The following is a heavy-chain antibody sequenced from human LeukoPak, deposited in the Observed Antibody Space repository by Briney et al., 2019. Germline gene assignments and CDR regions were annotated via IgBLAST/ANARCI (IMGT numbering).Heavy chain of an antibody. CDR3: ARAYCGGDCYYFSAFDI. Sequence: SETLSPTCAVYGGSFSGYYWSWIRQPPGKGLEWIGEINHSGSTNYNPSLKSRVTISVDRSKNQFSLKLSSVTAADTAVYYCARAYCGGDCYYFSAFDIWGQGTMVTVSS. D-gene: IGHD2-21*02. V-gene: IGHV4-34*01. J-gene: IGHJ3*02. CDR2: INHSGST. CDR1: GGSFSGYY.